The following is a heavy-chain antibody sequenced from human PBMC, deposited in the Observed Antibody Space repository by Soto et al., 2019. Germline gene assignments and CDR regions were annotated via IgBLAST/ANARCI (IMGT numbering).Heavy chain of an antibody. CDR3: ARVWGTYYYHSSDYYYPSDYYYGMDV. J-gene: IGHJ6*02. CDR2: ISSSGSTI. V-gene: IGHV3-48*03. CDR1: GFTFSSYE. D-gene: IGHD3-22*01. Sequence: PGGSLRLSCAASGFTFSSYEMNWVRQAPGKGLEWVSYISSSGSTIYYADSVKGRFTVSRDNAKNSLCLQMNSLRAEDTAVYYCARVWGTYYYHSSDYYYPSDYYYGMDVWGQGTTVTVSS.